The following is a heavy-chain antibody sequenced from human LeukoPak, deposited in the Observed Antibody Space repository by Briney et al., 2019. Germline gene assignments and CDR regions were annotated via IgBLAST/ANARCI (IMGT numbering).Heavy chain of an antibody. CDR1: GGSISSYY. J-gene: IGHJ6*03. V-gene: IGHV4-4*07. CDR2: IYNSGST. D-gene: IGHD3-3*01. CDR3: ARGRWYDFWSGYRTGYYYMDV. Sequence: SETLSLTCTVSGGSISSYYWSWIRQPAGKGLEWIGRIYNSGSTNYNPSLKSRVTMSVDPTNNEFSLELSSVTAADTAVYCCARGRWYDFWSGYRTGYYYMDVWGKGTTVTVSS.